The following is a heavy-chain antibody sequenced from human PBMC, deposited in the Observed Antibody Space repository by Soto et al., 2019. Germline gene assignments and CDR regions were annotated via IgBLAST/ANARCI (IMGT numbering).Heavy chain of an antibody. D-gene: IGHD2-2*01. CDR3: AKDIESSFDY. J-gene: IGHJ4*02. Sequence: XXSLRLSCAASRFTFTSYGMHWVRQAPGKGLEWVAXISYDXSNKYYEDYVXXRFPIYRXXYKNKLYLQMNSMRAEDTAVYYCAKDIESSFDYWGQGTLVTVSS. CDR1: RFTFTSYG. V-gene: IGHV3-30*18. CDR2: ISYDXSNK.